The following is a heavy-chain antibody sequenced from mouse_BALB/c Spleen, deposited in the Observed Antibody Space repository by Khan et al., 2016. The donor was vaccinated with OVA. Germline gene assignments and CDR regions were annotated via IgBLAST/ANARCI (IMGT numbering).Heavy chain of an antibody. CDR1: GFTFSTYA. CDR3: ARHNYGPFAY. J-gene: IGHJ3*01. Sequence: EVELVESGGDLVKPGGSLKLSCSASGFTFSTYAMSWVRQTPEKGLEWVATISSGGDNIFYPDSVKGRFTISRDTANNTLYLQMSSLRSEDTAMYYCARHNYGPFAYGGQGTLVTVSA. V-gene: IGHV5-9-3*01. D-gene: IGHD1-1*01. CDR2: ISSGGDNI.